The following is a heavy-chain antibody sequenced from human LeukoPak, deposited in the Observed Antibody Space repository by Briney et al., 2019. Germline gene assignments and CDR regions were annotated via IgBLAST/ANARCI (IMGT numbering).Heavy chain of an antibody. CDR2: IYHSGST. CDR3: ASDRAAAGHFDY. D-gene: IGHD6-13*01. CDR1: GGSISSSNW. V-gene: IGHV4-4*02. J-gene: IGHJ4*02. Sequence: PSGTLSLTCAVSGGSISSSNWRSWVRQPPGKGLEWIGEIYHSGSTNYNPSLKSRVTISVDKSKNQFSLKLSSVTAADTAVYYCASDRAAAGHFDYWGQGTLVTVSS.